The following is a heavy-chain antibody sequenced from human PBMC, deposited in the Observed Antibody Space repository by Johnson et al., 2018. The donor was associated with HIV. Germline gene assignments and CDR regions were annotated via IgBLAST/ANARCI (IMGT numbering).Heavy chain of an antibody. J-gene: IGHJ3*02. CDR1: GFTFSNAW. CDR3: AKDRRGKQQLVTGNDAFDI. V-gene: IGHV3-15*01. D-gene: IGHD6-13*01. CDR2: IKSKTDGGTT. Sequence: VQLVESGGGLIQPGGSLRLSCAASGFTFSNAWMSWVRQAPGKGLEWVGRIKSKTDGGTTDYAAPVKGRFTISRDDSKNTLYLQMNSLRAEDTAVYYCAKDRRGKQQLVTGNDAFDIWGQGTMVTVSS.